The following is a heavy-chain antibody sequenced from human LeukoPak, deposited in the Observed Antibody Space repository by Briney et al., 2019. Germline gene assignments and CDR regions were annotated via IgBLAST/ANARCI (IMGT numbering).Heavy chain of an antibody. V-gene: IGHV3-23*01. J-gene: IGHJ4*02. CDR2: ISGSGGGT. D-gene: IGHD6-13*01. Sequence: GGSLRLSCAASGFTFSSYAMSWVRQAPGKGLEWVSAISGSGGGTYYADSVKGRFTISRDNSKNTLYLQMNSLRAEDTGVYYCATHSSSWTGDYWGQGTLVTVSS. CDR3: ATHSSSWTGDY. CDR1: GFTFSSYA.